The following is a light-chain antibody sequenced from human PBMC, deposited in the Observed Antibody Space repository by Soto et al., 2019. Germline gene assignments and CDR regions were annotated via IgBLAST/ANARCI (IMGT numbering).Light chain of an antibody. V-gene: IGKV3-20*01. Sequence: EIVLTQSPGTLSLSPGERATLSCRASQSVSSYLAWYQQKPGQAPRLLIYDASNRATGIPVRFSGSGSGTDFTLTISRLEPEDFAVYYCQQYGSSPITFGQGTRLEIK. CDR2: DAS. CDR3: QQYGSSPIT. J-gene: IGKJ5*01. CDR1: QSVSSY.